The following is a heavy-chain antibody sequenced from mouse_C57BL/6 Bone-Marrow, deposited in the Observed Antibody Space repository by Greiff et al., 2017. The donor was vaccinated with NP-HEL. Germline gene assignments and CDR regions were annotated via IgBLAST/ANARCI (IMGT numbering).Heavy chain of an antibody. Sequence: EVKPMESGGGLVQPGGSLKLSCAASGFTFSDYYMYWVRQTPEKRLEWVAYISNGGGSTYYPDTVKGRFTISRDNAKNTLYLQMSRLKSEDTAMYYCARHDYDGLDYWGQGTTLTVSS. CDR3: ARHDYDGLDY. CDR2: ISNGGGST. D-gene: IGHD2-4*01. J-gene: IGHJ2*01. CDR1: GFTFSDYY. V-gene: IGHV5-12*01.